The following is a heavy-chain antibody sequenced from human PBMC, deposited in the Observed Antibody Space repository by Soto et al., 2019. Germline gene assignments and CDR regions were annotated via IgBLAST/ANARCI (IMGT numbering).Heavy chain of an antibody. J-gene: IGHJ4*02. CDR1: GYTFTGYY. V-gene: IGHV1-2*04. D-gene: IGHD3-10*01. CDR2: INPNSGGT. Sequence: ASVKVSCKASGYTFTGYYMHWVRQAPGQGLEWMGWINPNSGGTNYAQKFQGWVTMTRDTSISTAYMELSRLRSDDTAVYYCAGGLHYGSGSSIAFRYWGQGTLVTVSS. CDR3: AGGLHYGSGSSIAFRY.